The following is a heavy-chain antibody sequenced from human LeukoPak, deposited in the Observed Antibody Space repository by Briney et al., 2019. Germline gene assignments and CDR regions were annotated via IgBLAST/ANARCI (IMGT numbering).Heavy chain of an antibody. CDR1: GGSFRGYY. CDR3: AITSPHCYDSSGPRFIDY. V-gene: IGHV4-34*01. D-gene: IGHD3-22*01. Sequence: SETLSLTCAVYGGSFRGYYWSWIRQPPGKGLGWSGEINHSVSTNYNPSLKSRVTIPVDTSKTQFSLKMSSVPAADTAVYYCAITSPHCYDSSGPRFIDYWGQGTLVTVSS. J-gene: IGHJ4*02. CDR2: INHSVST.